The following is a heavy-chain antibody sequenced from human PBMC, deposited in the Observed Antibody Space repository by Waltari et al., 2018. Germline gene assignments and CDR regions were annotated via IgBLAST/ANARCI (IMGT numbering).Heavy chain of an antibody. D-gene: IGHD1-26*01. Sequence: QVQLVQSGAEVKKPGASVKVSCKASGYTFTSYAMHWVRQAPGQRLEWMGWINAGNGNTKYSQKFQGRVTSTRDTSASTAYMELSSLRSEDTAVYYCARDPNSGSYQQDEGPDYWGQGTLVTVSS. V-gene: IGHV1-3*01. CDR2: INAGNGNT. CDR1: GYTFTSYA. CDR3: ARDPNSGSYQQDEGPDY. J-gene: IGHJ4*02.